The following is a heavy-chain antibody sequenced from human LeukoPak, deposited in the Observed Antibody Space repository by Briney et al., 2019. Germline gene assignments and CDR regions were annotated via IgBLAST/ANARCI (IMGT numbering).Heavy chain of an antibody. D-gene: IGHD2-2*01. CDR3: TRDIGYCSSTSCYGRWFDP. J-gene: IGHJ5*02. V-gene: IGHV3-49*03. Sequence: PGGSLRLSCTASGFTFGDYAMSCFRQAPGKGLEWVGFIRSKAYGGTTEYAASVKGRFTISRDDSKSIAYPQMNSLKTEDTAVYYCTRDIGYCSSTSCYGRWFDPWGQGTLVTVSS. CDR2: IRSKAYGGTT. CDR1: GFTFGDYA.